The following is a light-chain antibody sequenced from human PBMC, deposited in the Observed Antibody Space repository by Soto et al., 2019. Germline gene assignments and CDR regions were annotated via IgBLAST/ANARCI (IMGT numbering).Light chain of an antibody. V-gene: IGLV2-11*01. Sequence: QSALTQPASLSGSPGQSITISCTGTSSDIGAYDYVSWFQQHPGKAPKLMISEVNNRPSGVPDRFSGSKSGNTASLTISGLQAEDESDYYCCSFAGTYTIFGGGTKLTVL. J-gene: IGLJ2*01. CDR3: CSFAGTYTI. CDR2: EVN. CDR1: SSDIGAYDY.